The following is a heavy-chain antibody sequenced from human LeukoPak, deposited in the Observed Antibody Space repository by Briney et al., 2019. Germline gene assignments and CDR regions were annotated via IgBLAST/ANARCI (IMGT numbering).Heavy chain of an antibody. CDR2: IWYDGSQK. V-gene: IGHV3-33*06. D-gene: IGHD3/OR15-3a*01. J-gene: IGHJ4*02. CDR3: AKGMFWTSYSEYFDP. CDR1: GFTFSTCG. Sequence: GGSLRLSCTASGFTFSTCGMYWVRQAPGKGLEWAALIWYDGSQKYYADSVKGRFTISRDNSKNTLYPQMNSLRVEDTAIYYCAKGMFWTSYSEYFDPWGQGVLVTVSS.